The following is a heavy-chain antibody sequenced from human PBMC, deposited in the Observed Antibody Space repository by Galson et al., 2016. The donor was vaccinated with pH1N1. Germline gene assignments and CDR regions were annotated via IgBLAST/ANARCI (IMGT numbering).Heavy chain of an antibody. CDR2: VYYSGST. CDR1: GGSISSGSSY. Sequence: LSLTCTVSGGSISSGSSYWSWIRQHPGKGLEWLGYVYYSGSTYYNPSLKSRLTISVDTSKNQFSLKLSSVTAADTAIYYCARGTIDSAGSGNYYSNYYYGMDVWGQGTTVTVSS. V-gene: IGHV4-30-4*01. J-gene: IGHJ6*02. D-gene: IGHD3-10*01. CDR3: ARGTIDSAGSGNYYSNYYYGMDV.